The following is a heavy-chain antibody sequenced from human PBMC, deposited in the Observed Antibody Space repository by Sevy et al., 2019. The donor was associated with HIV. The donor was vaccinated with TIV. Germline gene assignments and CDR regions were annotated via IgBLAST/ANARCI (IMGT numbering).Heavy chain of an antibody. J-gene: IGHJ6*02. CDR3: AREDYSNYYFYAMDV. D-gene: IGHD4-4*01. Sequence: GGSLRLSCAASGFTFSSYSMNWVRQAPGKGLEWVSSISSSSSYIYYADSVKGRFTISRDNAKNSLYLQMNSLRAEDTAVYYCAREDYSNYYFYAMDVWGQGTTVTVSS. CDR2: ISSSSSYI. CDR1: GFTFSSYS. V-gene: IGHV3-21*01.